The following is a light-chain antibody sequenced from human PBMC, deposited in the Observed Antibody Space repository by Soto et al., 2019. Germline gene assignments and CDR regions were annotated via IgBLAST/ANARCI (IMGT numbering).Light chain of an antibody. CDR3: SSYTSSSTYV. V-gene: IGLV2-18*02. CDR2: EVS. J-gene: IGLJ1*01. CDR1: SSDVGNYNR. Sequence: SVLTQPPSVSGSPVQSVTIACTGTSSDVGNYNRVSWYQQPPGTAPKVIIHEVSNRPSGVPDRFSGSKSGNTASLTISGLQAEDEADYYCSSYTSSSTYVFGTGTKLTVL.